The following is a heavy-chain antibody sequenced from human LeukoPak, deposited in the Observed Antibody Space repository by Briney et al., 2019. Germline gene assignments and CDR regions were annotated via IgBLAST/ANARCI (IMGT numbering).Heavy chain of an antibody. CDR1: GYTFTYYY. Sequence: GASVKVSCKTSGYTFTYYYIHWVRQAPGQGLEWMGWINPNSGDSKYAQNFQGRVTMSRDTSISTAYMELNRLRSDDTAVYYCARTPKDYGGKGGYFDYWGQGTLVTVSS. J-gene: IGHJ4*02. D-gene: IGHD4-23*01. V-gene: IGHV1-2*02. CDR2: INPNSGDS. CDR3: ARTPKDYGGKGGYFDY.